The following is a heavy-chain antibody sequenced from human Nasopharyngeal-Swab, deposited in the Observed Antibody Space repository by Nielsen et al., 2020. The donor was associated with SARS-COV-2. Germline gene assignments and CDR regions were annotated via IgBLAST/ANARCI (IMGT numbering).Heavy chain of an antibody. V-gene: IGHV5-51*01. CDR2: IYPGDSDT. D-gene: IGHD6-19*01. Sequence: WIRQPPGKGLEWMGIIYPGDSDTRYSPSFQGQVTISADKSISTAYLQWSSLKASDTAMYYCARPGDIAVAGDDWYFDLWGRGTLVTVSS. J-gene: IGHJ2*01. CDR3: ARPGDIAVAGDDWYFDL.